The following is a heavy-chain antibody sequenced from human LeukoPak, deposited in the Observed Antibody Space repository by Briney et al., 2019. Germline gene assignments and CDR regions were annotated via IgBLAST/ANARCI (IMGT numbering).Heavy chain of an antibody. CDR1: GFTFSSYN. D-gene: IGHD1-26*01. V-gene: IGHV3-21*01. CDR3: ARVEWGSYLLPRE. Sequence: GGSLRLSCAASGFTFSSYNMHWVRQAPGKGLEWVSSISSSSSYIYYADSVKGRFTISRDNAKNSLYLQMNSLRAEDTAVYYCARVEWGSYLLPREWGQGTLVTVSS. CDR2: ISSSSSYI. J-gene: IGHJ4*02.